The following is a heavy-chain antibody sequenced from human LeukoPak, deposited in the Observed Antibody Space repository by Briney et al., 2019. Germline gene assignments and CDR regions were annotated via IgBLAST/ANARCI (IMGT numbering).Heavy chain of an antibody. J-gene: IGHJ4*02. V-gene: IGHV3-23*01. Sequence: GGSLRLSCVASGFTFSNFAMSWVRQAPGKGLEWVSSISANGGRTFYADSVKGRVSISRDTSRNTLYLQMNSLRAEDTAVYYCARDLGSSSWYYFDYWGQGTLVTVSS. CDR2: ISANGGRT. CDR3: ARDLGSSSWYYFDY. D-gene: IGHD6-13*01. CDR1: GFTFSNFA.